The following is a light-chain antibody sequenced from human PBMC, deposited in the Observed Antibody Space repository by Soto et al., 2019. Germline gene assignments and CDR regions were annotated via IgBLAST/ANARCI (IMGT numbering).Light chain of an antibody. CDR3: QEFASN. CDR2: GAS. V-gene: IGKV3-20*01. CDR1: HSMSNSN. J-gene: IGKJ4*01. Sequence: IVLTQSPGTLSLSPGDRATLSCRASHSMSNSNLAWYQHKPGQAPRLLIYGASNRATGIPDRFSGSGSGTDFILTINRLEPEDFAVYCCQEFASNFGGGTKVDIK.